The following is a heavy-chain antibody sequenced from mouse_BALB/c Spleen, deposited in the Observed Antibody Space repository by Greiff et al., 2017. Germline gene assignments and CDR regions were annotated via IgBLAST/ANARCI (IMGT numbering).Heavy chain of an antibody. CDR2: IYPSDSYT. V-gene: IGHV1-69*02. J-gene: IGHJ2*01. CDR3: TGADYYGSRGYFDY. CDR1: GYTFTSYW. D-gene: IGHD1-1*01. Sequence: VQLQQPGAELVRPGASVKLSCKASGYTFTSYWINWVKQRPGQGLEWIGNIYPSDSYTNYNQKFKDKATLTVDKSSSTAYMQLSSPTSEDSAVYYCTGADYYGSRGYFDYWGQGTTLTVSS.